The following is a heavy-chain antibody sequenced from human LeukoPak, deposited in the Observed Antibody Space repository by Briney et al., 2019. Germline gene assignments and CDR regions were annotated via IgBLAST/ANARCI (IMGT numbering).Heavy chain of an antibody. CDR3: ARDGLRLWPAEEQGIDY. Sequence: GASVKVSCKASGYTFTSYGISWVRQAPGQGLEWMGWISAYNGNTNYTQKLQSRVTMTTDTSTSTAYMELRSLRSDDTAVYYCARDGLRLWPAEEQGIDYWGQGTLVTVSS. J-gene: IGHJ4*02. V-gene: IGHV1-18*01. D-gene: IGHD5-18*01. CDR1: GYTFTSYG. CDR2: ISAYNGNT.